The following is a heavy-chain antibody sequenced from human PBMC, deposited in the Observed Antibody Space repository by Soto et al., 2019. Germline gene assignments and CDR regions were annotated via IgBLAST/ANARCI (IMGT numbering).Heavy chain of an antibody. CDR2: MKSKTDGDTT. Sequence: EVQLVESGGGLVKPGGSLRLSCAASGFTFSDAWMNWVRQTPGKGLEWVGRMKSKTDGDTTDYAAPVKGRFTISREDSKNTLYLQMNSLRTEYTAVYYCFTDPFNHFVWWSRRKFDHWGQGTLVTVSS. D-gene: IGHD3-16*01. CDR3: FTDPFNHFVWWSRRKFDH. CDR1: GFTFSDAW. J-gene: IGHJ4*02. V-gene: IGHV3-15*07.